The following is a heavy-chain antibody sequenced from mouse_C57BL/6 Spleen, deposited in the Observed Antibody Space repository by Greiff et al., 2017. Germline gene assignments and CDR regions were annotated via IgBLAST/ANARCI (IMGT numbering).Heavy chain of an antibody. CDR1: GYTFTDYE. V-gene: IGHV1-15*01. D-gene: IGHD1-1*01. CDR3: TRWGLLFDV. J-gene: IGHJ1*03. Sequence: VLLVESGAELVRPGASVTLSCKASGYTFTDYEMHWVKQTPVHGLEWIGAIDPETGGTAYNQKFKGKAILTADKSSSTAYMELRSLTSEDSAVYYCTRWGLLFDVWGTGTTVTVSS. CDR2: IDPETGGT.